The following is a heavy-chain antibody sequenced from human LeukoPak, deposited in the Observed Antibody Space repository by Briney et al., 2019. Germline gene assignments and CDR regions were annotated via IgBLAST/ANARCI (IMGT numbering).Heavy chain of an antibody. CDR1: GYTFTSYD. D-gene: IGHD2-15*01. V-gene: IGHV1-8*01. Sequence: ASVKVSCKASGYTFTSYDINWVRQATGQGLEWMGWMNPNSGNTGYAQKFQGRVTMTRNISISTAYMELSSLRSEDTAVYYCARDQDIVVVVAALRQREMGGFDPWGQGTLVTVSS. CDR3: ARDQDIVVVVAALRQREMGGFDP. CDR2: MNPNSGNT. J-gene: IGHJ5*02.